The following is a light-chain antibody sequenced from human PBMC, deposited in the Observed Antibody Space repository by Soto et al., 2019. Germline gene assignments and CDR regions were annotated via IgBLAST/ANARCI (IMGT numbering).Light chain of an antibody. CDR2: DAS. CDR3: QQYDKWPRT. J-gene: IGKJ1*01. CDR1: QSVSSY. V-gene: IGKV3-11*01. Sequence: EFVLTQSPATLSLSPGERATLSCRASQSVSSYLAWYQQKPGQAPRLLIYDASNRATGIPTRFSGTGSGTDFTLTISSLQSEDFAVYYCQQYDKWPRTFGQGTKVDIK.